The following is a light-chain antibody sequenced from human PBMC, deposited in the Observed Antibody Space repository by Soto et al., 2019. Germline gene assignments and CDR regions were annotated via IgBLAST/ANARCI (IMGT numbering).Light chain of an antibody. CDR3: QQLDRYPFT. CDR1: LDINTF. Sequence: DIQLTQSPSFLSASVGDRVTITCRASLDINTFLAWYQQKPGKAPKLLIYAASTLQTGVPSRFSGSGSGTEFTLTISSLQAEDFASYYCQQLDRYPFTFGGGTKVDIK. CDR2: AAS. V-gene: IGKV1-9*01. J-gene: IGKJ4*01.